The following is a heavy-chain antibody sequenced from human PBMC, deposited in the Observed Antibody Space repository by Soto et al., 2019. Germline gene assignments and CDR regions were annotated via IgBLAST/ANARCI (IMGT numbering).Heavy chain of an antibody. CDR2: INGGNGDT. J-gene: IGHJ6*02. D-gene: IGHD6-13*01. CDR3: ASSNIVAAPYGMDV. V-gene: IGHV1-3*01. CDR1: GYTFSSHA. Sequence: ASVKVSCKASGYTFSSHATHWVRQAPGQRLEWMGWINGGNGDTKYSQKFQDRVTITRDTSASTAYMELSSLRSEDTAVYYCASSNIVAAPYGMDVWGQGTTVTVSS.